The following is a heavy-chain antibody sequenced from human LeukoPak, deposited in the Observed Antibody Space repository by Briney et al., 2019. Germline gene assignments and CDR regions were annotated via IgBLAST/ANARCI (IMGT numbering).Heavy chain of an antibody. CDR3: TRHVPNRGYANFEY. CDR1: GFTFSGSA. CDR2: IRTKANSYAT. V-gene: IGHV3-73*01. Sequence: GGSLKLSCAASGFTFSGSALHWVRQASGKGLEWVGRIRTKANSYATAYAASVKGRFTVSRDDSKNTAYLQMNNLKAEDTAVYYCTRHVPNRGYANFEYWGQGTLVTVSS. D-gene: IGHD5-12*01. J-gene: IGHJ4*02.